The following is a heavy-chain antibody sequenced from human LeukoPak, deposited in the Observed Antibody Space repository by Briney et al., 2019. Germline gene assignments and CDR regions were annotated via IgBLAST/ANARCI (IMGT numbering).Heavy chain of an antibody. CDR1: GGSISSYY. CDR3: AGVSYDSSGYYYSYAFDI. D-gene: IGHD3-22*01. CDR2: IYTSGST. Sequence: PSQTLSLTCTVSGGSISSYYWSWIRQPAGKGLEWIGRIYTSGSTNYNPSLKSRVTISVDTSKNQFSLKLSSVTAADTAVYYCAGVSYDSSGYYYSYAFDIWGQGTMVTVSS. V-gene: IGHV4-4*07. J-gene: IGHJ3*02.